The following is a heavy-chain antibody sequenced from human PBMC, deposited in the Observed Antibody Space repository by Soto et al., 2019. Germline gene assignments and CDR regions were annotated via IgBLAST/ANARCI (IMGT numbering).Heavy chain of an antibody. J-gene: IGHJ4*02. CDR2: ISSNSDTR. CDR3: AREVVGHHCASGSYYHSFDY. Sequence: EVQLVESGGGLVQPGGSLRLSCAASGFTFSSYGMNWVRQAPGKGLEWVSYISSNSDTRYYADSVKGRFTISRDNAKNSLYLQMNSLRAEDTAVYYCAREVVGHHCASGSYYHSFDYWGQGTLVTVSS. CDR1: GFTFSSYG. D-gene: IGHD3-10*01. V-gene: IGHV3-48*01.